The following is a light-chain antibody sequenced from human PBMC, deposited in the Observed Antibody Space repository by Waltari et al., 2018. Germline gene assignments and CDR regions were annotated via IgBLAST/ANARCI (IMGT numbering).Light chain of an antibody. CDR1: QSISSY. Sequence: LQMTQAPSSLSASVGDRVTITCRASQSISSYLNCNQQKPGTAPKLLIYAASSVKSGVPSRFSGSGCAADFTLIISSLQHEDFATYYWQQSNSTPRTFGQGTKLEIK. CDR3: QQSNSTPRT. CDR2: AAS. J-gene: IGKJ2*01. V-gene: IGKV1-39*01.